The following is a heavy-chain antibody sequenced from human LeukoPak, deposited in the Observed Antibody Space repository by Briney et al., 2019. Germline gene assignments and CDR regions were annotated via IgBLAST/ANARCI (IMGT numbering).Heavy chain of an antibody. CDR1: GFPFGSYA. CDR2: ISGSGYST. Sequence: GGSLRLSCAASGFPFGSYAMSWVRQAPGKGLEWVSGISGSGYSTYYADSLKGRFTISRDNSKNTMDLQLHSLRAEDTAIYYCAKDLSFDRGSLSYFFDYWGPGTLFAVSS. V-gene: IGHV3-23*01. J-gene: IGHJ4*02. D-gene: IGHD3-9*01. CDR3: AKDLSFDRGSLSYFFDY.